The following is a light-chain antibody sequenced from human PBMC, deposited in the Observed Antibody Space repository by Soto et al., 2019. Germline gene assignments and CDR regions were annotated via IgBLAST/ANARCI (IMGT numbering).Light chain of an antibody. J-gene: IGLJ2*01. CDR2: LNSDGSH. Sequence: QSVLTQSPSASASLGASVKLTCTLSSGHSSFAIACHQQQPEKGPRYLMKLNSDGSHSKGGGIPDRFSGSRSGAERYLTISSLQSEDEADYYCQTWGTGIRVFGGGTKVTVL. CDR1: SGHSSFA. CDR3: QTWGTGIRV. V-gene: IGLV4-69*01.